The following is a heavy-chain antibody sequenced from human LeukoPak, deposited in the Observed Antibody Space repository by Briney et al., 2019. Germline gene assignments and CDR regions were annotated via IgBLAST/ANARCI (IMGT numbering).Heavy chain of an antibody. CDR1: GGPISSYY. CDR2: IYYSGST. J-gene: IGHJ4*02. D-gene: IGHD6-19*01. V-gene: IGHV4-59*01. Sequence: SETLSLTCTVSGGPISSYYWSWIRQPPGKGLEWIGYIYYSGSTNYNPSLKSRVTISVDTSKNQFSLKLSSVTAADTAVYYCARDDGSGWYQFDYWGQGTLVTVSS. CDR3: ARDDGSGWYQFDY.